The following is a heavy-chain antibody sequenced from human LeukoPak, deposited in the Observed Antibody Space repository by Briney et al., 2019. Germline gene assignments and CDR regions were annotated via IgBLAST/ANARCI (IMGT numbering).Heavy chain of an antibody. J-gene: IGHJ5*02. CDR1: GFTFSDYY. D-gene: IGHD6-19*01. V-gene: IGHV3-11*04. CDR2: ISNSGTTR. CDR3: ARDQTGITVAATGWFDP. Sequence: PGGSLRLSCAASGFTFSDYYMSWIRQAPGRGLEWVSYISNSGTTRHYADSVKGRFTISRDNAKNSLYLQMNSLRAEDTAVYYCARDQTGITVAATGWFDPWGQGTLVTVSS.